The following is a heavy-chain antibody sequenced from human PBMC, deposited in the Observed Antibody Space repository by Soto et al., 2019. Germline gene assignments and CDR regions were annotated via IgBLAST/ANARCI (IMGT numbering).Heavy chain of an antibody. J-gene: IGHJ5*02. D-gene: IGHD6-13*01. CDR3: AKTLIAPAHSFDP. V-gene: IGHV1-46*03. CDR2: INPSGGST. CDR1: GYTFTSYY. Sequence: ASVKVSCKASGYTFTSYYMHWVRQAPGQGLEWMGIINPSGGSTSYAQKFQGRVTMTRDTSTSTVYMELSSLRSEDTAVYYCAKTLIAPAHSFDPWGQGTLVTVSS.